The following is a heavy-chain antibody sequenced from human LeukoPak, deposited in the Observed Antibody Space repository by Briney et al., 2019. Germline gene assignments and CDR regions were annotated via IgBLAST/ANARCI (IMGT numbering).Heavy chain of an antibody. D-gene: IGHD4-17*01. CDR2: IIPIFGTA. V-gene: IGHV1-69*05. Sequence: SVKVSCKASGGTFSSYAISWVRQAPGQGLEWMGGIIPIFGTANYAQKVQGRVTMTTDTSTSTAYMELRSLRSDDTAVFYCARDLGYGDSSYYYYGMDVWGQGTTVTVSS. CDR1: GGTFSSYA. J-gene: IGHJ6*02. CDR3: ARDLGYGDSSYYYYGMDV.